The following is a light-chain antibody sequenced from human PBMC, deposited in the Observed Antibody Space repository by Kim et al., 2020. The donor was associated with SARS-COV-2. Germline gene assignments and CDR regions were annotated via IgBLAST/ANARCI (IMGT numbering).Light chain of an antibody. CDR2: GKN. Sequence: AWGQKVRITCQGDSLRSYYASWYQQKPGQAPVLVIFGKNNRPSGIPDRFSGSSSGNTASLTITGAQAEDEADYYCNSRDSSGNFVVFGGGTQLTVL. CDR3: NSRDSSGNFVV. V-gene: IGLV3-19*01. CDR1: SLRSYY. J-gene: IGLJ2*01.